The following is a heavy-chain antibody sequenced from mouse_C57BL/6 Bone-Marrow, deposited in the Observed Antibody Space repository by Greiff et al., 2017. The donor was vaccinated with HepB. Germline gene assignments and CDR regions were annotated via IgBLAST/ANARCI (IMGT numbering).Heavy chain of an antibody. V-gene: IGHV1-52*01. Sequence: LVRPGSSVKLSCKASGYTFTSYWMHWVKQRPIQGLEWIGNIDPSDSETHYNQKFKDKATLTVDKSSSTAYMQLSSLTSEDSAVYYCARGRYYGSSRFAYWGQGTLVTVSA. J-gene: IGHJ3*01. CDR1: GYTFTSYW. D-gene: IGHD1-1*01. CDR2: IDPSDSET. CDR3: ARGRYYGSSRFAY.